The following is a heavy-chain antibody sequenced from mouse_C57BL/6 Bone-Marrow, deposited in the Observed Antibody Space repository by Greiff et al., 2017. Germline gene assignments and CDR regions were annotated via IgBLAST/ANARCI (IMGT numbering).Heavy chain of an antibody. Sequence: QVQLQQPGAELVMPGASVKLSCKASGYTFTSYWMHWVKQRPGQGLEWIGEIDPSDSYTNYNQKFKGKSTLTVDKSSSTAYMQLSSLTSADSAVYYCARERDYYGSSYAWFAYWGQGTLVTVSA. D-gene: IGHD1-1*01. CDR3: ARERDYYGSSYAWFAY. J-gene: IGHJ3*01. V-gene: IGHV1-69*01. CDR2: IDPSDSYT. CDR1: GYTFTSYW.